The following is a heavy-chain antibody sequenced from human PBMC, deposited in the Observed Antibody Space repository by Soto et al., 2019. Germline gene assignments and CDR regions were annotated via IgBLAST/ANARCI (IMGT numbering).Heavy chain of an antibody. D-gene: IGHD2-8*01. V-gene: IGHV4-31*03. J-gene: IGHJ4*02. Sequence: NPSETLSLTCTVSGGSISSGGYYWSWIRQHPGKGLEWIGYIYYSGSTYYNPSLKSRVTISVDTSKNQFSLKLSSVTAADTAVYYCARVRDCTNGVCYTGNFDYWGQGTLVTVSS. CDR3: ARVRDCTNGVCYTGNFDY. CDR2: IYYSGST. CDR1: GGSISSGGYY.